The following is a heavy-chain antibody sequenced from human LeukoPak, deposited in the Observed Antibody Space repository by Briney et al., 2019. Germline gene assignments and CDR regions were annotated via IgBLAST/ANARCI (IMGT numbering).Heavy chain of an antibody. D-gene: IGHD3-22*01. Sequence: SVKVSCKASGGTFSSYAISWVRQAPGQGLEWMGRIIPILGIANYAQKFQGRVTITADKSTSTAYMELSSLRSEDTAVYYCARDYYDSSGTFDYWGQGTLVTVSS. V-gene: IGHV1-69*04. J-gene: IGHJ4*02. CDR2: IIPILGIA. CDR1: GGTFSSYA. CDR3: ARDYYDSSGTFDY.